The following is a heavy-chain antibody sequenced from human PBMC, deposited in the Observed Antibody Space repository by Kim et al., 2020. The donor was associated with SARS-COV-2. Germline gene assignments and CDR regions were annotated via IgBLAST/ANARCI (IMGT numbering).Heavy chain of an antibody. J-gene: IGHJ6*02. Sequence: GGSLRLSCAASGFTFSDYYMSWIRQAPGKGLEWVSYISSSGSTIYYADSVKGRFTISRDNAKNSLYLQMNSLRAEDTAVYYCARGGITMVRGVIIIDYYYGMDVWGQGTTVTVSS. CDR2: ISSSGSTI. CDR3: ARGGITMVRGVIIIDYYYGMDV. CDR1: GFTFSDYY. D-gene: IGHD3-10*01. V-gene: IGHV3-11*01.